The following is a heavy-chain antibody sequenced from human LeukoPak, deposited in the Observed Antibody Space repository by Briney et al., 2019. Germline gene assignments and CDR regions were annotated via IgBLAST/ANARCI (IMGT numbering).Heavy chain of an antibody. V-gene: IGHV4-34*01. CDR3: ARSGSYYHFGY. Sequence: SETLSLTCAVYGGSFSGYYWSWIRQPPGKGLEWIGEINHSGSTNYNPSLKSRVTISVDTSKNQFSLKLSSVTAADTAVYYCARSGSYYHFGYWGQGTLVTVSS. J-gene: IGHJ4*02. CDR2: INHSGST. D-gene: IGHD3-10*01. CDR1: GGSFSGYY.